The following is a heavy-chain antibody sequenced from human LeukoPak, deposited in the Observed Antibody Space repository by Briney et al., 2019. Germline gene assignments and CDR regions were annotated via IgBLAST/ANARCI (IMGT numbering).Heavy chain of an antibody. J-gene: IGHJ2*01. CDR3: AARRGADRYLDL. Sequence: SETLSLTCTVSGASISNYYWTWIRQPAGKGLEWIGRIYTSGATNYNTNYNPSLKSRVTMSIDTSKNQFSLNLSSVTAADTAVYYCAARRGADRYLDLWGRGTLVTVSS. V-gene: IGHV4-4*07. CDR2: IYTSGATNYNT. D-gene: IGHD3-16*01. CDR1: GASISNYY.